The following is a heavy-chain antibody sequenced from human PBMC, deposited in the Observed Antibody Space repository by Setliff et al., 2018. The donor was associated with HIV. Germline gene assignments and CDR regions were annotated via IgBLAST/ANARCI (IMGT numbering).Heavy chain of an antibody. CDR2: MYYSGST. Sequence: SETLSLTCTVSGDSISSSSFYWGWVRQPPGKGLEWIGSMYYSGSTYYNPSLKSRITMSVDTSKNQFSLKLSSVTAADTAVYYCARSPPTTFWSGYTYYYYMDVWGKGTTVTVSS. J-gene: IGHJ6*03. CDR3: ARSPPTTFWSGYTYYYYMDV. CDR1: GDSISSSSFY. D-gene: IGHD3-3*01. V-gene: IGHV4-39*01.